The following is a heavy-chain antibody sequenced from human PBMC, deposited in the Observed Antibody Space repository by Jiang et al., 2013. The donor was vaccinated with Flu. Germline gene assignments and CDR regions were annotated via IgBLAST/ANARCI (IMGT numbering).Heavy chain of an antibody. CDR2: IDWDDDE. Sequence: KPTQTLTLTCTFSGFSLSADGMCVTWIRQPPGKALEWLALIDWDDDEYYSTSLKTRLTISKDTSKNQVILTMTNMDPVDSATYYCARKYCSSTSCSLDFWGQGTLVTVSS. V-gene: IGHV2-70*01. CDR3: ARKYCSSTSCSLDF. D-gene: IGHD2-2*01. J-gene: IGHJ4*02. CDR1: GFSLSADGMC.